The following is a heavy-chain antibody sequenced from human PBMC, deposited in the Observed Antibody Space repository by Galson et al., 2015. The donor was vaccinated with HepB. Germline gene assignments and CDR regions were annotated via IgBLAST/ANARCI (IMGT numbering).Heavy chain of an antibody. Sequence: SLRLSCAASGFTFSQYAMHWLRQAPDKGPEGVAMMSYDGSMKEYADSVQGRFTISRDDFRNTLYLQMHSLTPEDTAIYYCARRYSSGFFPDYWGQGTLVTVSS. CDR1: GFTFSQYA. V-gene: IGHV3-30*04. CDR3: ARRYSSGFFPDY. CDR2: MSYDGSMK. J-gene: IGHJ4*02. D-gene: IGHD6-19*01.